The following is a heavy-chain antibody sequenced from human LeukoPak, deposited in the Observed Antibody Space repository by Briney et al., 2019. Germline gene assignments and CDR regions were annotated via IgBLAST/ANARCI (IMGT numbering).Heavy chain of an antibody. Sequence: GRSLRLSCAASGFTFSNAWMSWVRQAPGKGLEWVAVISYDGSNKFYADSVKGRFTLSRGNSKNTLYLQMNSLRIEDTAVYYCGRGSVGFGELNYWGQGTLVTVSS. CDR3: GRGSVGFGELNY. CDR2: ISYDGSNK. CDR1: GFTFSNAW. J-gene: IGHJ4*02. D-gene: IGHD3-10*01. V-gene: IGHV3-30-3*01.